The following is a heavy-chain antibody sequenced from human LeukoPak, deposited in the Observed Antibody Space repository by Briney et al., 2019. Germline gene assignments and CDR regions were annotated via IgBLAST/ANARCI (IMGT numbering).Heavy chain of an antibody. D-gene: IGHD3-16*01. CDR3: ARDRLAPSFGVSHFDL. Sequence: GGSLRLSCATSGFTFVVYGLSWVRRAPGKGLEWLCAINYNVLIPDFADSVKGRFTTSRDTAKNSLYLRMDSLRAEDTALYYCARDRLAPSFGVSHFDLGAKGPLVTVSS. V-gene: IGHV3-20*04. CDR2: INYNVLIP. CDR1: GFTFVVYG. J-gene: IGHJ4*02.